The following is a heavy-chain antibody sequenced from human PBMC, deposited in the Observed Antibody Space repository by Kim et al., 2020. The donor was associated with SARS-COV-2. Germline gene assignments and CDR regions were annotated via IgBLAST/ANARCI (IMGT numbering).Heavy chain of an antibody. J-gene: IGHJ4*02. V-gene: IGHV1-18*01. D-gene: IGHD3-22*01. CDR2: ISAYNGNT. Sequence: ASVKVSCKASGYTFTSYGISWVRQAPGQGLEWMGWISAYNGNTNYAQKLQGRVTMTTDTSTSTAYMELRSLRSDDTAVYYCARRGYYYDSSGYYGFFDYWGQGTLVTVSS. CDR1: GYTFTSYG. CDR3: ARRGYYYDSSGYYGFFDY.